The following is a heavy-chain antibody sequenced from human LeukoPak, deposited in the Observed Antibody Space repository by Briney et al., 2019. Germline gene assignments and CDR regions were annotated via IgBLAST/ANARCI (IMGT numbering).Heavy chain of an antibody. J-gene: IGHJ5*02. D-gene: IGHD3-10*01. CDR2: IGHSGTT. CDR3: ARAYPRYYGSGSLYWFDP. Sequence: SETLSLTCAVYGGSFSGYFWSRIRQPPGKGLEWIGEIGHSGTTNYNPSLKSRVTISVDTSKNQFSLKLSSVTAADTAVYYCARAYPRYYGSGSLYWFDPWGQGTLVTVSS. V-gene: IGHV4-34*01. CDR1: GGSFSGYF.